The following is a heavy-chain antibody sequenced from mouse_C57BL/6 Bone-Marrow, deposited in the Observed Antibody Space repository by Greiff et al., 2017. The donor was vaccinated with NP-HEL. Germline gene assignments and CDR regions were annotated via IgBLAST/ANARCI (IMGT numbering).Heavy chain of an antibody. V-gene: IGHV5-4*01. Sequence: EVQLKESGGGLVKPGGSLKLSCAASGFTFSSYAMSWVRQTPEKRLEWVATISDGGSYTYYPDNVKGRFTISRDNAKYNLYLQMSHLKSEDTAMYYCARDLDYGSSAYWGQGTLVTVSA. CDR1: GFTFSSYA. J-gene: IGHJ3*01. D-gene: IGHD1-1*01. CDR3: ARDLDYGSSAY. CDR2: ISDGGSYT.